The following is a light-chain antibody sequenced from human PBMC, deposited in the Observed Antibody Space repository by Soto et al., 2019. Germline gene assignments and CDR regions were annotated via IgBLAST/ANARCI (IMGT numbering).Light chain of an antibody. Sequence: DIQMTQSPSTLSASVGDRVTITCRASQSLSGWLAWYQQKPGKAPKLLIHKASSLASGVPSRFRGSSFGTEFTLTISSLQPEDSATYYCQQSNSFPLTFGGGTKVEIK. V-gene: IGKV1-5*03. CDR1: QSLSGW. CDR2: KAS. J-gene: IGKJ4*01. CDR3: QQSNSFPLT.